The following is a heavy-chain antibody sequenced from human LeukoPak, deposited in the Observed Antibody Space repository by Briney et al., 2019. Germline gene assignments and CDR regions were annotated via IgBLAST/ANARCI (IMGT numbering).Heavy chain of an antibody. Sequence: SETLSLTCTVSGGSISSSSYYWSWIRQPAGKGLEWIGRIYTSGSTNYNPSLKSRVTMSVDTSKNQFSLKLSSVTAADTAVYYCARASTPNYSSGWYYFDYWGQGTLVTVSS. CDR2: IYTSGST. CDR1: GGSISSSSYY. J-gene: IGHJ4*02. V-gene: IGHV4-61*02. D-gene: IGHD6-19*01. CDR3: ARASTPNYSSGWYYFDY.